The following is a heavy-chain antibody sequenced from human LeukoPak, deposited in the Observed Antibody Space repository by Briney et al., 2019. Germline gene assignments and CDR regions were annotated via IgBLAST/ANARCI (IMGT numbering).Heavy chain of an antibody. J-gene: IGHJ4*02. D-gene: IGHD3-22*01. CDR2: IYYSGST. CDR1: GGSVSSGSYY. V-gene: IGHV4-61*01. Sequence: PSETLSLTCTVSGGSVSSGSYYWSWIRQPPGKGLEWIGYIYYSGSTNYNPSLKSRVTISVDTSKNQFSLKLSSVTAADTAVYCCARNFDYYDSSGYYIWGQGTLVTVSS. CDR3: ARNFDYYDSSGYYI.